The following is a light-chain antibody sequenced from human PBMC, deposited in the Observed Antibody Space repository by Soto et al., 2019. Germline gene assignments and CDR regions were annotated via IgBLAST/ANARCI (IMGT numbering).Light chain of an antibody. J-gene: IGLJ1*01. Sequence: QSVLTQPASVSGSPVQSITISCTGTSSVVCGYNYFSWYQQHPGKSPKLRIYEVSNRPSGFSNRFSGYKSGNTASLTISGLQAADEADYYCRSDTSSRTXNYVFGTGTKVXV. CDR3: RSDTSSRTXNYV. CDR2: EVS. CDR1: SSVVCGYNY. V-gene: IGLV2-14*01.